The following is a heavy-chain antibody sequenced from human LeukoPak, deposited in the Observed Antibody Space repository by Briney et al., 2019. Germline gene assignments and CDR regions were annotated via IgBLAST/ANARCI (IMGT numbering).Heavy chain of an antibody. CDR1: GYTFTSYD. D-gene: IGHD3-10*01. V-gene: IGHV1-8*01. CDR2: MNPNSGNT. Sequence: ASVKVSCKASGYTFTSYDINWVRQATGQGLEWMGWMNPNSGNTGYAQKFQGRVTMTRNTSISTAYMELSSLRSDDTAVYYCARGEPILLWFGERGSVDYWGQGTLVTVSS. J-gene: IGHJ4*02. CDR3: ARGEPILLWFGERGSVDY.